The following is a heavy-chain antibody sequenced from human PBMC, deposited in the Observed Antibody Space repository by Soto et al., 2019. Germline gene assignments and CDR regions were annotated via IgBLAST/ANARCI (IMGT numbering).Heavy chain of an antibody. Sequence: GGSLKLSCAAYRFSFDSYWMHWARQALGKGLVWVSLITGDGSSTNYADSVKGRFTISRDNARNTLYLQMNSLRAEDTAVYYCATGSGLYSRDYWGQGT. CDR2: ITGDGSST. CDR3: ATGSGLYSRDY. V-gene: IGHV3-74*01. D-gene: IGHD6-19*01. CDR1: RFSFDSYW. J-gene: IGHJ4*02.